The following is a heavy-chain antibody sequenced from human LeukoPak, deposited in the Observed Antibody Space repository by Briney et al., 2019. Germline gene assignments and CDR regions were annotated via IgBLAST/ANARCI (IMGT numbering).Heavy chain of an antibody. CDR2: ISGSGGST. J-gene: IGHJ4*02. CDR3: ARLFMVRGVILTSYFGY. V-gene: IGHV3-23*01. Sequence: GGSLRLSCAASGYTFSSYAMSWVRQAPGKGLEWVSAISGSGGSTYYADSVKGRFTISRDNSKNTLYLQMNSLRAEDTAVYYCARLFMVRGVILTSYFGYWGQGTLVTVSS. CDR1: GYTFSSYA. D-gene: IGHD3-10*01.